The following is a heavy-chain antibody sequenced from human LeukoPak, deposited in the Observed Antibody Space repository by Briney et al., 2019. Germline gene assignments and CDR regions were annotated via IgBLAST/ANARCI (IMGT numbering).Heavy chain of an antibody. CDR2: VNPNSGGT. J-gene: IGHJ5*02. D-gene: IGHD3-3*01. Sequence: ASVKVSCKASGYSFTDYYMRWVRQAPGQGLEWMGWVNPNSGGTNYAQKFQGRVTMTRDTSISTAYMELSRLRSDDTAVYYCTTGDVLRSVDPWGQGTLVTVST. V-gene: IGHV1-2*02. CDR1: GYSFTDYY. CDR3: TTGDVLRSVDP.